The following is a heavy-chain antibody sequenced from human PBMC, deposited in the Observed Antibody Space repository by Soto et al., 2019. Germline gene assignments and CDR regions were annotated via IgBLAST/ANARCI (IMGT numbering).Heavy chain of an antibody. D-gene: IGHD1-26*01. CDR1: GFTFSDYA. CDR2: ISDSGITT. J-gene: IGHJ5*02. V-gene: IGHV3-23*01. CDR3: AKDARRSGIVGQWVA. Sequence: VGSLRLSCAASGFTFSDYAMAWVRQVPGKGLEWVPGISDSGITTKYAASVKGRFTISRDNSKNTLFLQMTSLKAADTAVYYCAKDARRSGIVGQWVAWGQGALVTVSS.